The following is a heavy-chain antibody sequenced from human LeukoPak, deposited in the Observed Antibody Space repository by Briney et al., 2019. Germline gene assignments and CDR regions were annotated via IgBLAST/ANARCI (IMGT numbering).Heavy chain of an antibody. V-gene: IGHV3-74*01. D-gene: IGHD6-13*01. Sequence: GGSLRLTCAASGFTFSGYWMHWVRQAPGKGLVWVARISTAGSYTSYADCVKGRFTISRDNAKNTVYLQMNSLRAEDTAVYYCARGGSSWEPFDYWGQGTLVTVSS. J-gene: IGHJ4*02. CDR3: ARGGSSWEPFDY. CDR1: GFTFSGYW. CDR2: ISTAGSYT.